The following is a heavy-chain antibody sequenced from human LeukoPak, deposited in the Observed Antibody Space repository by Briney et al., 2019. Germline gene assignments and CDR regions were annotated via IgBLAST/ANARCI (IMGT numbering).Heavy chain of an antibody. J-gene: IGHJ4*02. Sequence: ASVKVSCKASGYTLTSYGISWVRQAPGQGLEWMGWISAYNGNTNYAQKLQGRVTMTTDTSTSTAYMELRSLRSDDTAVYYCARRGIAVAEYYFDYWGQGTLVTVSS. CDR1: GYTLTSYG. CDR3: ARRGIAVAEYYFDY. D-gene: IGHD6-19*01. CDR2: ISAYNGNT. V-gene: IGHV1-18*01.